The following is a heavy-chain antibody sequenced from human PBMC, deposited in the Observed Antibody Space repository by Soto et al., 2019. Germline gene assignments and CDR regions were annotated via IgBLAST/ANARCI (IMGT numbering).Heavy chain of an antibody. CDR3: ARHIAVSGTRGFDF. J-gene: IGHJ4*02. CDR2: IYHSGRT. Sequence: QVQLQESGPGLMNPSGTLSLTCAVPGGSIITNWWSWVRQPPGKGLEWIGEIYHSGRTNYTPSLENSFTMSVDKYQNHLSLILYSVTAADTAVYYCARHIAVSGTRGFDFWGQGTLVHVSS. CDR1: GGSIITNW. V-gene: IGHV4-4*02. D-gene: IGHD6-19*01.